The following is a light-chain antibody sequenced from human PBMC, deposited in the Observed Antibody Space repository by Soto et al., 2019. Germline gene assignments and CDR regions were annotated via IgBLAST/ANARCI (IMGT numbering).Light chain of an antibody. CDR1: QSVSSSY. CDR3: QQYGSSPPIT. J-gene: IGKJ5*01. Sequence: EIVLTQSPGTLSLSPGERATLSCRASQSVSSSYLAWYQQKPGQAPRLLIYGASSRATGIPDMFSGSGSVTDFTLTIIRLEPEDFAVYYCQQYGSSPPITFGQGTRLEIK. V-gene: IGKV3-20*01. CDR2: GAS.